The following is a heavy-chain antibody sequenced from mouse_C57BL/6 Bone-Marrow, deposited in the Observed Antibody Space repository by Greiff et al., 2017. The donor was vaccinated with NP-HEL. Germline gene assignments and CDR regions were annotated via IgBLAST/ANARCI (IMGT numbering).Heavy chain of an antibody. CDR3: ARHDAYYRNRGAMDY. D-gene: IGHD2-5*01. J-gene: IGHJ4*01. V-gene: IGHV5-15*01. CDR2: ISNLAYSI. CDR1: GFTFSDYG. Sequence: EVQLVESGGGLVQPGGSLKLSCAASGFTFSDYGMAWVRQAPRKGPEWVAFISNLAYSIYYADTVTGRFTISRENAKNTLYLEMSSLRSEDTAMYYCARHDAYYRNRGAMDYWGQGTSVTVSS.